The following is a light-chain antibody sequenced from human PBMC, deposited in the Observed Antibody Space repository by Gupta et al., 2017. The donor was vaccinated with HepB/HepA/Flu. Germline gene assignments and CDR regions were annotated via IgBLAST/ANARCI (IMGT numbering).Light chain of an antibody. J-gene: IGLJ3*02. CDR2: RND. V-gene: IGLV1-47*01. CDR1: NSNVENNY. Sequence: QSVLTQPPPASGTPGQRVTISCSGTNSNVENNYVYWYQQVPGTAPKLLISRNDQRPSGVADRFSGSKSGTSASLAIRGLRSEDEADYHCAAWDDSLSGGVFGGGTKLTVL. CDR3: AAWDDSLSGGV.